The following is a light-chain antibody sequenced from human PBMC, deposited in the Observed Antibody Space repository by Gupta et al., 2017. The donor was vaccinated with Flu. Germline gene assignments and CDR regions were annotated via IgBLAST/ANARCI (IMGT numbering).Light chain of an antibody. Sequence: QSALPQPPSASGSPGQSVTISCTGTSSDVGGYNYVCWYQQHPGKAPKLIIYEVSKRPSGVPDRFSGSKSGNTASLTVSGLQAEDEADYFCSSYVDKYEVFGGGTKLTVL. V-gene: IGLV2-8*01. CDR2: EVS. CDR1: SSDVGGYNY. J-gene: IGLJ3*02. CDR3: SSYVDKYEV.